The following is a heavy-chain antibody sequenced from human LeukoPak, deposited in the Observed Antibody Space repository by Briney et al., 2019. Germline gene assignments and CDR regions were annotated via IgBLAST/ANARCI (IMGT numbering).Heavy chain of an antibody. V-gene: IGHV4-38-2*02. CDR3: ARGDYGDSGSYYYGMDV. J-gene: IGHJ6*02. CDR1: GYSISSGYD. CDR2: IYHSGST. D-gene: IGHD4-17*01. Sequence: SETLSLTCTVSGYSISSGYDWGWIRQPPGKGLEWIGSIYHSGSTYYNPSLKSRVTISVDTSKNQFSLKLSSVTAADTAVYYCARGDYGDSGSYYYGMDVWGQGTTVTVSS.